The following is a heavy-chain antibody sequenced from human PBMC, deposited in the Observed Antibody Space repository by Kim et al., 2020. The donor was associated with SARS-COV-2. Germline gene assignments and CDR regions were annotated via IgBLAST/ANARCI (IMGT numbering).Heavy chain of an antibody. CDR1: GFTFSSYS. CDR2: ISSSSSYI. D-gene: IGHD3-9*01. J-gene: IGHJ6*02. CDR3: ARAVVRNYDILTGYYHYYYYYGMDV. V-gene: IGHV3-21*01. Sequence: GGSLRLSCAASGFTFSSYSMNWVRQAPGKGLEWVSSISSSSSYIYYADSVKGRFTISRDNAKNSLYLQMNSLRAEDTAVYYCARAVVRNYDILTGYYHYYYYYGMDVWGQGTTVTVSS.